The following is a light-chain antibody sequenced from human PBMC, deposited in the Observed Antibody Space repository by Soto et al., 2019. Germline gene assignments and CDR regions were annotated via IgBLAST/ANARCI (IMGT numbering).Light chain of an antibody. J-gene: IGKJ4*01. CDR1: QSVDSH. V-gene: IGKV3-11*01. Sequence: EIVLTQSPGTLSLSPGERATLSCRAIQSVDSHLAGYQQKPSQAPRLLIYDASNRATGIAARFSGSGSGTDFTLNVSSLETEDFAVYYWQHRRSWPLTFGGGTKVEIK. CDR2: DAS. CDR3: QHRRSWPLT.